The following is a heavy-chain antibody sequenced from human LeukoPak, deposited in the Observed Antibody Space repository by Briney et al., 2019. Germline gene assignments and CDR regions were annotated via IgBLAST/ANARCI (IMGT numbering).Heavy chain of an antibody. Sequence: GASVKVSCKASGYTFTTYSIHWVRQAPGQSLEWMGWINTGIGATKYSQKFQGRVTITRDTSASTAYMELSSLRSEDTAVYYCASDARTVTSYYFDYWGQGTLVTVSS. J-gene: IGHJ4*02. CDR3: ASDARTVTSYYFDY. D-gene: IGHD4-17*01. CDR2: INTGIGAT. V-gene: IGHV1-3*04. CDR1: GYTFTTYS.